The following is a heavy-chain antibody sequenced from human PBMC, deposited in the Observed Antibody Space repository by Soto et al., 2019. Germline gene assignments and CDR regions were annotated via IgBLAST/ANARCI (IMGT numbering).Heavy chain of an antibody. Sequence: SEALSLTGTVSGGSIRIYYWSWIRQRPGKGLEWIVYIYYSGSTNYNPSLKSRVTISVDTSKNQFSLKLSSVTAADTAVYYCARDKPRYCTNGVCHKFDYWGQGTLVTVSS. CDR1: GGSIRIYY. J-gene: IGHJ4*02. CDR3: ARDKPRYCTNGVCHKFDY. CDR2: IYYSGST. V-gene: IGHV4-59*01. D-gene: IGHD2-8*01.